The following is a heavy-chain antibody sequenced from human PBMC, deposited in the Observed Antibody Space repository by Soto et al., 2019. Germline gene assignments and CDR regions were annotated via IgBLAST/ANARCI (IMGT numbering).Heavy chain of an antibody. CDR3: ARVRGPYCSGGSCYSVAFDI. CDR2: IYYSGST. J-gene: IGHJ3*02. D-gene: IGHD2-15*01. Sequence: QVQLQESGPGLAKPSQTLSLTCTVSGGSISSGGYYWSWIRQHPGKGLEWIGYIYYSGSTYYNPSLKSRVTISVDTSKNQFSLKLSSVTAADTAVYYCARVRGPYCSGGSCYSVAFDIWGQGTMVTVSS. CDR1: GGSISSGGYY. V-gene: IGHV4-31*03.